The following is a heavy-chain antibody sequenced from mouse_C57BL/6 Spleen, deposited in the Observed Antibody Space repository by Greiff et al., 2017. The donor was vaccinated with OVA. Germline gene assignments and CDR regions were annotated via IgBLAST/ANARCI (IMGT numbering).Heavy chain of an antibody. CDR3: ARKRYDYENDAMDY. CDR1: GFSLTSYG. D-gene: IGHD2-4*01. CDR2: IWSGGST. J-gene: IGHJ4*01. Sequence: VQLQQSGPGLVQPSQSLSITCTVSGFSLTSYGVHWVRQSPGKGLEWLGVIWSGGSTDYHAAFISRLSISQDNSKSQVFFKMNSLQADDTAIYYCARKRYDYENDAMDYWGQGTSVTVSS. V-gene: IGHV2-2*01.